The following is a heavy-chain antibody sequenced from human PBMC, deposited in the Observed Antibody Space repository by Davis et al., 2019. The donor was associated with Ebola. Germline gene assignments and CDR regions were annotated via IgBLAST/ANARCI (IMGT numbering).Heavy chain of an antibody. Sequence: SVKVSCKASGGTFSSCTITWVRQAPGQGLECMGRIIPVLGMPTYAQKFQGRVTITADISTTTAYMELSSLRSEDTAVYYCARGYYSSSWFDYWGQGTLVTVSS. CDR3: ARGYYSSSWFDY. V-gene: IGHV1-69*02. J-gene: IGHJ4*02. D-gene: IGHD6-13*01. CDR2: IIPVLGMP. CDR1: GGTFSSCT.